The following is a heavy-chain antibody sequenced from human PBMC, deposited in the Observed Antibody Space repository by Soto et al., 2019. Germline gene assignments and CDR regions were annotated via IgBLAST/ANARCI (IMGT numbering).Heavy chain of an antibody. D-gene: IGHD5-12*01. J-gene: IGHJ4*02. CDR3: ARGRGYSGYAIDY. Sequence: PSETLSLTYTVSGGSISSYYWSWIRQPPGKGLEWIGYIYYSGSTNYNPSLKSRVTISVDTSKNQFSLKLSSVTAADTAVYYCARGRGYSGYAIDYWGQGTLVSVS. V-gene: IGHV4-59*01. CDR1: GGSISSYY. CDR2: IYYSGST.